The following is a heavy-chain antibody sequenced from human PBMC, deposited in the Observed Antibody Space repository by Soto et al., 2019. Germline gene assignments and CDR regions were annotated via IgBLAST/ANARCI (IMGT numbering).Heavy chain of an antibody. J-gene: IGHJ4*02. Sequence: GESLKISCKGSGCSFARYWITWVRQMPGKGLEWMGRIDPSDSQTYYSPSFRGHVTISAAKSITTVFLQWSSLRASDTAMYYCARQIYDSDSGPNFQYYFDSWGQGTLVTVSS. V-gene: IGHV5-10-1*01. CDR3: ARQIYDSDSGPNFQYYFDS. D-gene: IGHD3-22*01. CDR2: IDPSDSQT. CDR1: GCSFARYW.